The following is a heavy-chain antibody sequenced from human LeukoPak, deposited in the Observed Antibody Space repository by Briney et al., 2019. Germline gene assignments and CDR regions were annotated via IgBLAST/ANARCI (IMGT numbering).Heavy chain of an antibody. D-gene: IGHD2-2*01. CDR1: GGTFSSYA. CDR3: ARRVKDCSSTSCWGFDY. J-gene: IGHJ4*02. V-gene: IGHV1-69*13. Sequence: ASVKVSCKASGGTFSSYAISWVRQAPGQGLEWMGGIIPIFGTANYAQKFQGRVTITADESTSTAYMELSSLRSEDTAVYYCARRVKDCSSTSCWGFDYWGQGTLVTVSS. CDR2: IIPIFGTA.